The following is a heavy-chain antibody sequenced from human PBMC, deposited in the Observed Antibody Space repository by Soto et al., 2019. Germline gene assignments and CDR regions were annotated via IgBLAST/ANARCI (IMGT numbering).Heavy chain of an antibody. J-gene: IGHJ6*02. Sequence: GASVKVSCKASGYSFTSYGISCVLQSPLQWLDWMGWITTYNGNTKYAQDLQGRVTMTTDTSTSTAYMELRSLRSDDTAVYYCARFSGGVYNTYYFYYGMDVWGQGTTVTVSS. CDR3: ARFSGGVYNTYYFYYGMDV. D-gene: IGHD2-15*01. CDR2: ITTYNGNT. V-gene: IGHV1-18*04. CDR1: GYSFTSYG.